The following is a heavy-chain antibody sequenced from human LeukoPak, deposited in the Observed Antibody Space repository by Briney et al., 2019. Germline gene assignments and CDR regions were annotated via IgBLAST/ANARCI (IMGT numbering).Heavy chain of an antibody. CDR1: GYTFTSNG. D-gene: IGHD6-13*01. Sequence: GASVKVSCKASGYTFTSNGISWVRQAPGQGLEWMGWISTNNGDTKYGKKFQGRVIMTTDTSTSTAYMEVRSLRSEDTAVYYCARTGGIAAAGRNAFDIWGQGTMVTVSS. J-gene: IGHJ3*02. V-gene: IGHV1-18*01. CDR2: ISTNNGDT. CDR3: ARTGGIAAAGRNAFDI.